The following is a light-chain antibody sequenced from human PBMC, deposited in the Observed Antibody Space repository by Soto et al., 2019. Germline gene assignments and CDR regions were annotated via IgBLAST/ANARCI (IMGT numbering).Light chain of an antibody. CDR2: DTS. V-gene: IGLV7-46*01. Sequence: QAVVTQEPSLTVSPGGTVTLTCGSSTGAVTNGHTPYWFQQKPGHAPRTLIYDTSNNHSWTSARFSASLRGCKAAVTLSGAQPDDEAEYYCVLSYDVTNVVFGGGTKLTVL. J-gene: IGLJ2*01. CDR1: TGAVTNGHT. CDR3: VLSYDVTNVV.